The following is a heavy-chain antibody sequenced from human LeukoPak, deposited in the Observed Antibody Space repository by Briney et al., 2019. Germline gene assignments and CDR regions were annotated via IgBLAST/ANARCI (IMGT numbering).Heavy chain of an antibody. V-gene: IGHV4-39*07. Sequence: PSETLSLTCTVSGGSISSSSYYWGWLRQPPGKGLEWIGSIYYSGSTYYNPSLKSRVTISVDTSKNQFSLKLSSVTAADTAVYYCARAYDSSGYGVDAFDIWGQGTMVTVSS. J-gene: IGHJ3*02. D-gene: IGHD3-22*01. CDR2: IYYSGST. CDR1: GGSISSSSYY. CDR3: ARAYDSSGYGVDAFDI.